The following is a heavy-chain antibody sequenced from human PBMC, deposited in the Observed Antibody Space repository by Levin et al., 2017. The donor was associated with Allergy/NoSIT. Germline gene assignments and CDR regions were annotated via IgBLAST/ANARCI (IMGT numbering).Heavy chain of an antibody. CDR1: GFTFSDYA. Sequence: PGGSLRLSCAASGFTFSDYAMTWVRQAPGKGLEWVSVITGGGGDRYYGDSVKGRFTVSRDNAKDTLYLELNSLIAEDTAIYYCAKKQGGTSGFSFDVWGQGTMVTVSS. D-gene: IGHD1-1*01. CDR2: ITGGGGDR. CDR3: AKKQGGTSGFSFDV. V-gene: IGHV3-23*01. J-gene: IGHJ3*01.